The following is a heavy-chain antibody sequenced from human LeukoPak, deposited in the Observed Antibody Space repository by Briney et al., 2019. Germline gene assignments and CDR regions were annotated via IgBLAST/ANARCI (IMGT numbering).Heavy chain of an antibody. CDR2: INHSGST. J-gene: IGHJ5*02. D-gene: IGHD4-17*01. CDR3: ARQVDDYGDYVWFDP. CDR1: GGSFSGYY. V-gene: IGHV4-34*01. Sequence: SETLSLTCAVYGGSFSGYYWSWIRQPPGKGLEWIGEINHSGSTNYNPSVKSRVTISVDTSKNEFSLKLSSVTAADTAVYYCARQVDDYGDYVWFDPWGQGTLVTVSS.